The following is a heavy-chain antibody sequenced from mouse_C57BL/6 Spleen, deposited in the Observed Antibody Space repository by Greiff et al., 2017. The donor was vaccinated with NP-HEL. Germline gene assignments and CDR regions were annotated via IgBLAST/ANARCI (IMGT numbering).Heavy chain of an antibody. CDR1: GYSITSGYY. CDR2: ISYDGSN. V-gene: IGHV3-6*01. CDR3: ARAHYGSSSYYFDY. Sequence: EVKLQESGPGLVKPSQSLSLTCSVTGYSITSGYYWNWIRQFPGNKLEWMGYISYDGSNNYNPSLKNRISITRDTSKNQFFLKLNSVTTEDTATYYCARAHYGSSSYYFDYWGQGTTLTVSS. D-gene: IGHD1-1*01. J-gene: IGHJ2*01.